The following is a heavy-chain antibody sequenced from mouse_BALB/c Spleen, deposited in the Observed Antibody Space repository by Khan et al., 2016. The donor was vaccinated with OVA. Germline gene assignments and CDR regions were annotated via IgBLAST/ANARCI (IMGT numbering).Heavy chain of an antibody. CDR3: ADHLIGSFVY. CDR2: ISSGGDHT. V-gene: IGHV5-6*01. Sequence: EVELVESGGDLVKPGGSLKLSCAASGFTFSSYSMSWVRQTPDKRLEWVASISSGGDHTYYLDSVKGRFTISRDNAKNTLYLQMSDLKYEDTAMYYCADHLIGSFVYWGQGTLVTVSA. J-gene: IGHJ3*01. CDR1: GFTFSSYS.